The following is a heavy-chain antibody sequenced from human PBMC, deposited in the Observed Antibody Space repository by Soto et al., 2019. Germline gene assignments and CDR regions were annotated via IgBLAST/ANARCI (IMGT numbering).Heavy chain of an antibody. CDR3: ARVKIAVAGTSTSHYYYYGMDV. V-gene: IGHV1-18*04. J-gene: IGHJ6*04. Sequence: VRVSCNASFYTFTSYGISWVRQAPGQGLEWMGWISAYNVSTNYAQKLQGRVTMTTDTSTSTAYMQLRSLRSYDTAVYYCARVKIAVAGTSTSHYYYYGMDVWGKGPAVPVSP. CDR1: FYTFTSYG. CDR2: ISAYNVST. D-gene: IGHD6-19*01.